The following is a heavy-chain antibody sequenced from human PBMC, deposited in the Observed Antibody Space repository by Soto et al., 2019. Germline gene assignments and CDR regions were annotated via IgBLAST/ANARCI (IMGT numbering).Heavy chain of an antibody. CDR2: ISAYNGNT. Sequence: QVQLVQSGAEVKKPRASVKVSCKASGYTFTSYGISWVRQAPGQGLEWMGWISAYNGNTNYAQKLQGRVTMTTDTSTSTAYIELRSLRSDDTAVYYCAVSISVVVTALSFDYWGQGTLVTVSS. J-gene: IGHJ4*02. CDR1: GYTFTSYG. CDR3: AVSISVVVTALSFDY. D-gene: IGHD2-21*02. V-gene: IGHV1-18*01.